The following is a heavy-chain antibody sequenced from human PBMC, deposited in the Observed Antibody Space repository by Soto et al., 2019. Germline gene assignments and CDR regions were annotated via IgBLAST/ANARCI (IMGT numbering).Heavy chain of an antibody. D-gene: IGHD1-26*01. Sequence: EVQLLESGGGLVQPGGSLRLSCAASGFTFSTYAMNWVRQAPGKGLEWVSGILGGGGSTYYADSVKGRFTISRDNSKNTLYLQMDSLRAEDTALYYCAKGLKPAGRWEIDCWGQGTLVTVSS. CDR3: AKGLKPAGRWEIDC. J-gene: IGHJ4*02. CDR1: GFTFSTYA. V-gene: IGHV3-23*01. CDR2: ILGGGGST.